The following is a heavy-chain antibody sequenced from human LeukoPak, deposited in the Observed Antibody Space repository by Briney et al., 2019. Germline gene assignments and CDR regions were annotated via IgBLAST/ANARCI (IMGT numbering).Heavy chain of an antibody. Sequence: SETLSLTCTVSGGSISSYYWSWIRQPAGKGLEWIGRIYTSGSTNYNPSLKSRVTMSVDTSKNQFSLKLSSVTAADTAVYYCARVVPALLEGWFDPWGQGTLVTVSS. CDR3: ARVVPALLEGWFDP. J-gene: IGHJ5*02. D-gene: IGHD2-2*01. CDR1: GGSISSYY. V-gene: IGHV4-4*07. CDR2: IYTSGST.